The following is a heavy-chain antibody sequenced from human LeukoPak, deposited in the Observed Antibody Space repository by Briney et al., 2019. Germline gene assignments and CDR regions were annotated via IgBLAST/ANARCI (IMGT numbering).Heavy chain of an antibody. Sequence: GGFLRLSCAASGFIFSNYAMSWVRQAPGKGLEWVSAIDSTGAYTWYADSVKGRFTISKDSSKTILYLQMNSLRAEDAAVYFCAKGSAAGRPYYFDYWGQGTLVTVSS. V-gene: IGHV3-23*01. CDR1: GFIFSNYA. CDR3: AKGSAAGRPYYFDY. D-gene: IGHD6-25*01. CDR2: IDSTGAYT. J-gene: IGHJ4*02.